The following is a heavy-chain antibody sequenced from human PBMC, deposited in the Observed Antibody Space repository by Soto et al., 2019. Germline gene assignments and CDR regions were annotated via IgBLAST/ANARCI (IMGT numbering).Heavy chain of an antibody. V-gene: IGHV3-33*01. CDR3: ARARYSSNVINWFDP. CDR2: IWYDGSNK. D-gene: IGHD6-13*01. CDR1: GFTFRSFG. J-gene: IGHJ5*02. Sequence: QVQPVESGGGVVRPGRSLRLSCEASGFTFRSFGMHWVRQAPGKGLEWVAIIWYDGSNKYYADSVKGRFTISRDNSKNTLYLQMNSLRVEDTAVYYCARARYSSNVINWFDPWGQGTLVTVSA.